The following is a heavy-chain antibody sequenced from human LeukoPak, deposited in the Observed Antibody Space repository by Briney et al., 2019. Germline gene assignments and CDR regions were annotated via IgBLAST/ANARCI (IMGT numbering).Heavy chain of an antibody. CDR1: GFSFSGYA. Sequence: GGSLRLSCAASGFSFSGYAMAWVRQAPGKGLEWVAAITGDAEYTDYADSVKGRFTISRDNSKSTVYLQISRLRGEDAAMYYCAKGSGISYGYFDYWGQGTPVSVSS. V-gene: IGHV3-23*01. D-gene: IGHD3-10*01. CDR2: ITGDAEYT. CDR3: AKGSGISYGYFDY. J-gene: IGHJ4*02.